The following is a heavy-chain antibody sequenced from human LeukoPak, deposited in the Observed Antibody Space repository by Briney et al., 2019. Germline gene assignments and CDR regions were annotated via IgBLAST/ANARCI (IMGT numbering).Heavy chain of an antibody. Sequence: PSETLSLTCAVYGGSFSGYYWSWIRQPPGKGLEWNGEINHSGSTNYNPSLKSRVTISVDTSKNQFSLKLSSVTAADTAVYYCARAPYYDILTGYRLDPWGQGTLVTVSS. D-gene: IGHD3-9*01. CDR2: INHSGST. CDR1: GGSFSGYY. CDR3: ARAPYYDILTGYRLDP. V-gene: IGHV4-34*01. J-gene: IGHJ5*02.